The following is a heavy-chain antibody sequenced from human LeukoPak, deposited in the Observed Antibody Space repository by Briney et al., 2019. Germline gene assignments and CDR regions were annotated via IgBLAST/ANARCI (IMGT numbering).Heavy chain of an antibody. CDR3: ARVPVSIFGVATYYYYGMDV. CDR2: INPNSGGT. Sequence: ASVKVSCKASGYTFTCYYMHWVRQAPGQGLEWMGRINPNSGGTNYAQKFQGRVTMTRDTSISTAYMELSRLRSEDTAVYYCARVPVSIFGVATYYYYGMDVWGQGTTVTVSS. D-gene: IGHD3-3*01. J-gene: IGHJ6*02. V-gene: IGHV1-2*06. CDR1: GYTFTCYY.